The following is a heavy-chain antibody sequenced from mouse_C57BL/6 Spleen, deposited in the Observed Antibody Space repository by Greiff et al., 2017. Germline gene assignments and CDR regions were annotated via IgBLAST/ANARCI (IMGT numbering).Heavy chain of an antibody. CDR2: ISYDGSN. V-gene: IGHV3-6*01. Sequence: EVHLVESGPGLVKPSQSLSLTCSVTGYSITSGYYWNWIRQFPGNKLEWMGYISYDGSNNYNPSLKNRISITRDTSKNQFFLKLNCGTTEDTATYYCARGYYDYGGFAYWGQGTLVTVSA. CDR1: GYSITSGYY. D-gene: IGHD2-4*01. CDR3: ARGYYDYGGFAY. J-gene: IGHJ3*01.